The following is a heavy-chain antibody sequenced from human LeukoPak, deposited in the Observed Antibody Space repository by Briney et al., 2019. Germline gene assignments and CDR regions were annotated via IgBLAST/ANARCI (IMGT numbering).Heavy chain of an antibody. V-gene: IGHV3-23*01. D-gene: IGHD3-22*01. CDR3: VKDTIGYYQPFDV. CDR1: GFTFGSYA. CDR2: VSGGGVST. Sequence: QPGGSLRLSCAASGFTFGSYAMSWVRQAPGKGLEWIPTVSGGGVSTYYADSVKGRFTISRDNSKNTMDLQMNSLRAEDTALYYCVKDTIGYYQPFDVWGQGTLVTVSS. J-gene: IGHJ4*02.